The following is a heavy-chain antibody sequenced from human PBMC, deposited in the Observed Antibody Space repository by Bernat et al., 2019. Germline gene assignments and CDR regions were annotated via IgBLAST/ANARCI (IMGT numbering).Heavy chain of an antibody. CDR2: IKSNSDGGTT. J-gene: IGHJ3*02. D-gene: IGHD6-13*01. V-gene: IGHV3-15*01. CDR3: TTHSRDRAFHI. CDR1: GFTFSNAY. Sequence: EVQLVESGGGLVKPGGSLRLSCAASGFTFSNAYMSWVRQAPGKGLEWVGRIKSNSDGGTTDYAAPVKDRFTISRDDSKHTLFLQMSSLKTEDTTVYYCTTHSRDRAFHIWGQGTLVTVSS.